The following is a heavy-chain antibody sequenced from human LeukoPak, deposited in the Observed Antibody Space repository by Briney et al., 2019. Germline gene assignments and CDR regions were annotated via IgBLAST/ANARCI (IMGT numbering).Heavy chain of an antibody. CDR1: GLPFSTYS. Sequence: GGSLRLSCAASGLPFSTYSMNWVRQAPGKGLEWVSTISRTSSYIYEADSVKGRFTISRDNANNSLYLQMNNVRDDDTAVYYCVTRASVHGKTRFWGQGTLVTVSS. V-gene: IGHV3-21*01. J-gene: IGHJ4*02. D-gene: IGHD1/OR15-1a*01. CDR3: VTRASVHGKTRF. CDR2: ISRTSSYI.